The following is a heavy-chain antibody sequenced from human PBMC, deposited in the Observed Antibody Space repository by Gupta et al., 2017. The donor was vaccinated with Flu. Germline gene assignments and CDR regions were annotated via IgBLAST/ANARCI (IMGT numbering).Heavy chain of an antibody. Sequence: QVQLVQSGAEVKKPGASVKVSCKASGYTFTSYYMHWVRQAPGQGLEWMGIINPSGGSTSYEKKCQGRVTMTRDTSTSTVYMELSSLRSEDTAVDYCARVEKAAATPYYVGMDVGGQGTTVTVSS. J-gene: IGHJ6*02. CDR2: INPSGGST. CDR3: ARVEKAAATPYYVGMDV. CDR1: GYTFTSYY. V-gene: IGHV1-46*01. D-gene: IGHD2-15*01.